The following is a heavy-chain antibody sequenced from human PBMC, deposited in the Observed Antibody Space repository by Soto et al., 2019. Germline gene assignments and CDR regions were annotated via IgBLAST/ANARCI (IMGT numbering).Heavy chain of an antibody. CDR1: GGSISSYY. CDR3: ARVDTAMVNYYYYGMDV. Sequence: SETLSLTCTVSGGSISSYYWSWIRQPPGKGLEWIGYIYYSGSTNYNPSLKSRVTISVDTSKNQFSLKLSSVTAADTAVYYCARVDTAMVNYYYYGMDVWGQGTTVTVSS. D-gene: IGHD5-18*01. J-gene: IGHJ6*02. V-gene: IGHV4-59*01. CDR2: IYYSGST.